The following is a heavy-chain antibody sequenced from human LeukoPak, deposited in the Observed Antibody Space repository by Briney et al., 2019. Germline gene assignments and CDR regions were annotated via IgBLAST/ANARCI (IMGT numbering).Heavy chain of an antibody. J-gene: IGHJ2*01. V-gene: IGHV4-61*02. CDR2: IYTSGST. CDR1: GGSISSGSYY. CDR3: ARDSDI. Sequence: PSETLSLTCTVSGGSISSGSYYWSWIRQPAGKGLEWIGRIYTSGSTNYNPSLKSRVTISVDTSKNQFSLKLSSVTAADTAVYYCARDSDIWRRGTLVTVSS.